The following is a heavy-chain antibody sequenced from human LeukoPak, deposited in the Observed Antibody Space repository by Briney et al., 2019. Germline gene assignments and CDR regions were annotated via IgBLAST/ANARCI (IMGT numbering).Heavy chain of an antibody. Sequence: GGSLRLSCAASGFTFSSYAMHWVRQAPGKGLEWVAVISYDGSNKYYADSVKGRFTISRDNSKNTLYLQMNSLRAEDTAVYYCARAWGFGGLLSPLHDYWGQGTLVTVSS. CDR3: ARAWGFGGLLSPLHDY. J-gene: IGHJ4*02. V-gene: IGHV3-30*04. D-gene: IGHD3-10*01. CDR1: GFTFSSYA. CDR2: ISYDGSNK.